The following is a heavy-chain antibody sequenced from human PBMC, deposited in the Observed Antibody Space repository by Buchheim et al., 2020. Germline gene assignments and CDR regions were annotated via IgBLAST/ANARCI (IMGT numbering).Heavy chain of an antibody. CDR1: GFTFSDYY. V-gene: IGHV3-11*01. Sequence: QVQLVESGGGLVKPGGSLRLSCAASGFTFSDYYMSWIRQAPGKGLEWVSYISSSGSTIYYADSVKGRFTISRANAKTSLYLQMNSLRAEDTAVYYCARAKADIVVVPAAILYYYGMDVWGQGTT. CDR3: ARAKADIVVVPAAILYYYGMDV. D-gene: IGHD2-2*02. CDR2: ISSSGSTI. J-gene: IGHJ6*02.